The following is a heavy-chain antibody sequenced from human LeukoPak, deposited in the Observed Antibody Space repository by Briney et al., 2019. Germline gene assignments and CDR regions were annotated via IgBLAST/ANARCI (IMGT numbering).Heavy chain of an antibody. D-gene: IGHD3-3*01. J-gene: IGHJ4*02. Sequence: GASVMDSSRASGDTFTSYAMHWGRQAPGERREGMGWINAGNGNTKYSQKFQGRVTITRDTSASTDYMELNSLSSEDTAVYYCAGELGGSLEDYWGQGTLVTVSS. V-gene: IGHV1-3*01. CDR2: INAGNGNT. CDR1: GDTFTSYA. CDR3: AGELGGSLEDY.